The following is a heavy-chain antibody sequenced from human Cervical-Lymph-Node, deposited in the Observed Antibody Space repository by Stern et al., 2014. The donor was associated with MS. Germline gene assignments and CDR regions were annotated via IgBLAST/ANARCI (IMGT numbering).Heavy chain of an antibody. V-gene: IGHV3-33*01. CDR1: GFSFSRYA. J-gene: IGHJ4*02. CDR2: IWYDGSNP. CDR3: ASAYSSSHYYFDY. Sequence: VQLEESGGGVVQPGRSLRLSCAASGFSFSRYAMHWVRQAPGKGLEWVALIWYDGSNPYYADSVTGRFTISRDKFKNTLYLQMNSLRAEDTAVYYCASAYSSSHYYFDYWGQGTRVTVSS. D-gene: IGHD6-13*01.